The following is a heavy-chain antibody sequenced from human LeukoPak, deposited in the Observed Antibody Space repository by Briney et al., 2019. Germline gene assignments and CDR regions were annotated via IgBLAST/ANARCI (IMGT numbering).Heavy chain of an antibody. CDR1: GFTFDDYA. J-gene: IGHJ6*02. V-gene: IGHV3-9*01. CDR2: ISWNGGSL. CDR3: SKDVDAYYHYYGMDV. D-gene: IGHD2-2*01. Sequence: GRSLRLSCAAPGFTFDDYAMHWVRQAPGKGLEWVSSISWNGGSLDYAGSVKGRFTISGDNAKNSLYLQMNSLRAEDTALYYCSKDVDAYYHYYGMDVWGQGTTVTVSS.